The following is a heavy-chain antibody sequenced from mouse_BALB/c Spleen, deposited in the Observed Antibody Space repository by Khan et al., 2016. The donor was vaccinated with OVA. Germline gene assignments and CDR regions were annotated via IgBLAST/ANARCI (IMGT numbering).Heavy chain of an antibody. Sequence: EVELVESGGGLVKPGGSLKLSCAASGFTFSDYYMYWVRQTPEKRLEWVATISDGGSYTYYLDSVKGRFTISRDDAKNNLYLQMNSLKSEDTAMYYCASGVYGNPFAYWGQGTLVTVSA. V-gene: IGHV5-4*02. CDR2: ISDGGSYT. CDR1: GFTFSDYY. D-gene: IGHD2-1*01. CDR3: ASGVYGNPFAY. J-gene: IGHJ3*01.